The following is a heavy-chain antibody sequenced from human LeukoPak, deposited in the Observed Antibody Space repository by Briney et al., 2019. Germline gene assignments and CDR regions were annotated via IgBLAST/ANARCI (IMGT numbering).Heavy chain of an antibody. CDR1: GGSISSGGYY. CDR3: AGGPSSVAGTGGDY. D-gene: IGHD6-19*01. V-gene: IGHV4-31*03. CDR2: IYYSGST. J-gene: IGHJ4*02. Sequence: SETLSLTCTVSGGSISSGGYYWSWIRQHPGKGLEWIGYIYYSGSTYYNPSLKSRVTISVDTSKNQFSLKLSSVTAADTAVYYCAGGPSSVAGTGGDYWGQGTLVTVSS.